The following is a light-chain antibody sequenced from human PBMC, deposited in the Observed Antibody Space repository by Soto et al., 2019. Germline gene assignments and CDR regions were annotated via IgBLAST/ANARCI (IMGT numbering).Light chain of an antibody. CDR3: LLSYSGARGV. J-gene: IGLJ3*02. CDR1: TGAVTSGHY. CDR2: DTS. Sequence: QAVVTQEPSLTVSPGGTVTLTCGSSTGAVTSGHYPYWFQQKPGQAPRTLIYDTSNKHSWTPARFSGSLLGGKAALTLSGAQPEDEAEYYCLLSYSGARGVFRGGTQLTVL. V-gene: IGLV7-46*01.